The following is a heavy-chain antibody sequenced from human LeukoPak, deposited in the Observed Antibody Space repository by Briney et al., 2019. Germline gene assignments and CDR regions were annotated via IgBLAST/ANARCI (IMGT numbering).Heavy chain of an antibody. CDR3: ARYSRSDAFDI. CDR1: GFTFSSYE. Sequence: PGRSLRLSCAASGFTFSSYEMNWVRQAPGKGVEWVSYISSSGSTIYYADSVKGRLTISRDNAKNSLYLQMNSLRAEDTAVYYCARYSRSDAFDIWGQGTMVTVSS. J-gene: IGHJ3*02. D-gene: IGHD6-6*01. V-gene: IGHV3-48*03. CDR2: ISSSGSTI.